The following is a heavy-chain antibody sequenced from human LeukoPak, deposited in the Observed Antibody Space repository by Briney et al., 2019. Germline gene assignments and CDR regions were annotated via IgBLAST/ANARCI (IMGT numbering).Heavy chain of an antibody. D-gene: IGHD3-3*01. V-gene: IGHV3-23*01. CDR3: CFGVTSSVFLDY. J-gene: IGHJ4*02. Sequence: GGSLRLSCSASGFTFINYAITWVRQSPGKGLIWVSTFTAGGTTTYYADSVKGRFTTSRDTSTNTLYLHMNSLRAEDTAVYYCCFGVTSSVFLDYWGRGTLVTVSS. CDR1: GFTFINYA. CDR2: FTAGGTTT.